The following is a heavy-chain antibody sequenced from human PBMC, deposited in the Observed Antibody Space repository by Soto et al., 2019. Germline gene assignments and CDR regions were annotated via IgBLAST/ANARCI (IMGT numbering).Heavy chain of an antibody. CDR2: IYYNGST. J-gene: IGHJ6*02. V-gene: IGHV4-61*01. Sequence: SETLSLTCTVSGDSVSSGNYYWSWIRQPPGKGLEWIGYIYYNGSTNYNPSLKSRVTISLDTSKNQFSLKLSSVTAADTAVYYCARGLKHSSTIVVYYGLDVWGQGTTVTVSS. CDR3: ARGLKHSSTIVVYYGLDV. CDR1: GDSVSSGNYY. D-gene: IGHD2-2*01.